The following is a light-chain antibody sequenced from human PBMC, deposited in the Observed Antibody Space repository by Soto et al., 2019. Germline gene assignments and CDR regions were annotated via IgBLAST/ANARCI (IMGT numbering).Light chain of an antibody. J-gene: IGKJ1*01. V-gene: IGKV3-11*01. Sequence: EIVLTQSPATLSVSAGEGATLSCRASQSVSTYLAWYQQKPGQAPRLLIYDTSNRATGIPARFSGSRSGTDFTLPIRGLEPEDMAVYFCQERSTWRKTFGQGTQVAI. CDR1: QSVSTY. CDR2: DTS. CDR3: QERSTWRKT.